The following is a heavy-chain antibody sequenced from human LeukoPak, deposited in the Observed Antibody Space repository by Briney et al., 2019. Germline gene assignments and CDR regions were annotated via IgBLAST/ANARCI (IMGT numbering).Heavy chain of an antibody. CDR3: ASSRCSSTSCYPYYFDY. D-gene: IGHD2-2*01. V-gene: IGHV3-21*01. J-gene: IGHJ4*02. CDR2: ISSSSSYI. CDR1: GFTFSSYS. Sequence: GGSLRLSCAASGFTFSSYSMNWVRQAPGKGLEWVSSISSSSSYIYYADSVKGRFTISRDNAKNSLYLQMNSLRAEDTAVYYCASSRCSSTSCYPYYFDYWGQGTLATVSS.